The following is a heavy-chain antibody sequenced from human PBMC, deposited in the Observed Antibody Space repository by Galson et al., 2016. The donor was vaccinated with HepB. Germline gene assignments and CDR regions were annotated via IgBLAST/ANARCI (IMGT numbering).Heavy chain of an antibody. CDR2: ISGDGAP. J-gene: IGHJ4*02. V-gene: IGHV3-23*01. CDR3: ARDRGFYSSTWD. D-gene: IGHD2-2*01. Sequence: SLRLSCAASGFTLSSYAMSWVRQAPGQGLEWVSSISGDGAPNYVDSMKGRFTITRDNSKDTLYLQMISLRAEDTAVYYCARDRGFYSSTWDWGQGTLVTVSS. CDR1: GFTLSSYA.